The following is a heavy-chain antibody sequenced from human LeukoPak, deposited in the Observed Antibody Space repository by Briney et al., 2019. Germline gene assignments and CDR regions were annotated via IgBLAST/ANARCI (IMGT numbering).Heavy chain of an antibody. CDR1: RGSISSYY. V-gene: IGHV4-4*07. CDR3: ARDRSSGWYVVDY. Sequence: PSETLSLTCSVSRGSISSYYWSWIRPPAGKGLEWIGRVYSSGSTNYNPSLKSRVTMSIDTSKNQFSLKLSSVTAADTAVYYCARDRSSGWYVVDYWGQGTLVTVSS. D-gene: IGHD6-19*01. J-gene: IGHJ4*02. CDR2: VYSSGST.